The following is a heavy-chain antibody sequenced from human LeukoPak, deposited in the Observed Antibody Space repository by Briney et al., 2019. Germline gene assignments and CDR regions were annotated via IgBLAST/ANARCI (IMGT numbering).Heavy chain of an antibody. D-gene: IGHD3-22*01. V-gene: IGHV4-39*01. Sequence: PSETLSLTCTVSGGSISSYYWSWIRQPPGKGLEWIGSIYYSGSTYYNPSLKSRVTISVDTSKNQFSLKLSSVTAADTAVYYCAREKYYYDSSGYQPFDYWGQGTLVTVSS. CDR1: GGSISSYY. CDR2: IYYSGST. J-gene: IGHJ4*02. CDR3: AREKYYYDSSGYQPFDY.